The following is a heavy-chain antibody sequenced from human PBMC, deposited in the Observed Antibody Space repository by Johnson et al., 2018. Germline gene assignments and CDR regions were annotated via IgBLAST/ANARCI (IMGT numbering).Heavy chain of an antibody. CDR2: ISYDGSNK. J-gene: IGHJ4*02. Sequence: VQLLETGGGLVKPGGSLRLSCAASGFTFSSYTMNWVRQAPGKGLEWVAVISYDGSNKYYADSVKGRFTISRDNSKNTLYLQMNSLRAGDTAVYYCARSTQLRYFYWLFFAYWGQGTLVTVSS. D-gene: IGHD3-9*01. CDR3: ARSTQLRYFYWLFFAY. CDR1: GFTFSSYT. V-gene: IGHV3-30*03.